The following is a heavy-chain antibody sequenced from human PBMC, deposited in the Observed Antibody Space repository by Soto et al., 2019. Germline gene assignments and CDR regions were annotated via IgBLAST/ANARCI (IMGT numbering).Heavy chain of an antibody. Sequence: QVQLAQSGAEVQKPGSSVKVSCKASGGTFGSYAISWVRQAPGQGLEWMGGIIPIPGTANYAQKFQGRVTIAADESTSTAYMELSSLRSEDTAVYYCARSQGSSTSLEIYYYYYYGMDVWGQGTTVTVSS. CDR3: ARSQGSSTSLEIYYYYYYGMDV. D-gene: IGHD2-2*01. J-gene: IGHJ6*02. CDR2: IIPIPGTA. V-gene: IGHV1-69*01. CDR1: GGTFGSYA.